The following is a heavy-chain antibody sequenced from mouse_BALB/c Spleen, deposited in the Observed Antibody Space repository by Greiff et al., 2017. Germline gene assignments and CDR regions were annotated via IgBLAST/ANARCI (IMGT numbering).Heavy chain of an antibody. V-gene: IGHV5-9-3*01. Sequence: EVHLVESGGGLVKPGGSLKLSCAASGFTFSSYAMSWVRQTPEKRLEWVATISSGGSYTYYPDSVKGRFTISRDNAKNTLYLQMSSLRSEDTAMYYCARHQYGNYNFDYWGQGTTLTVSS. J-gene: IGHJ2*01. CDR3: ARHQYGNYNFDY. CDR2: ISSGGSYT. D-gene: IGHD2-10*02. CDR1: GFTFSSYA.